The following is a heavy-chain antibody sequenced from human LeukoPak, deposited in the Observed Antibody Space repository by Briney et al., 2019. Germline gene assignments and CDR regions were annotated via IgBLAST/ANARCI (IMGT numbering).Heavy chain of an antibody. D-gene: IGHD2-2*01. J-gene: IGHJ5*02. CDR2: ISAYNGNT. CDR1: GYTFTSYG. CDR3: ARDPDSVVVPAKRGNWFDP. V-gene: IGHV1-18*01. Sequence: ASVKVSCKASGYTFTSYGISWVRQAPGQGLEWMGWISAYNGNTNYAQKLQGRVTMTTDTSTSTAYMELRSLRSDDTAVYYCARDPDSVVVPAKRGNWFDPWGQGTLVTVSS.